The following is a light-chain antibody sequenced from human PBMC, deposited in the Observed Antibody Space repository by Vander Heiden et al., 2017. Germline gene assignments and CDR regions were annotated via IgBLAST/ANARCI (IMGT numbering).Light chain of an antibody. Sequence: QSALTQPAPVSGSPGQSITISCTGTSSDAGGYNYVSWYQQHTGKAPKRMIYEVSNRPSGVSNRFSGSKSGNTASLTISGLQAEDEADYYCSSYTSSSTPVFGGGTKLTVL. CDR3: SSYTSSSTPV. CDR1: SSDAGGYNY. CDR2: EVS. V-gene: IGLV2-14*01. J-gene: IGLJ2*01.